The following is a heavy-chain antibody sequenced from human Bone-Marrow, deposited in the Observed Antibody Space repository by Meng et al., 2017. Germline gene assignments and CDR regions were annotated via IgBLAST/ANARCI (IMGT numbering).Heavy chain of an antibody. CDR3: ARDRAAAGIYDY. Sequence: QGERVGSGGGLGKPGRSLRLSCAASGFTFSSYAMHWVRHAPGKGLEWVAVISYDGSNKYYADSVKGRFTISRDNSKNTLYLQMNSLRAEDTAVYYCARDRAAAGIYDYWGQGTLVTVSS. V-gene: IGHV3-30*01. D-gene: IGHD6-13*01. CDR2: ISYDGSNK. CDR1: GFTFSSYA. J-gene: IGHJ4*02.